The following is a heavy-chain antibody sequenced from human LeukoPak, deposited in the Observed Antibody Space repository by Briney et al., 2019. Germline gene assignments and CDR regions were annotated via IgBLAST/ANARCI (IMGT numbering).Heavy chain of an antibody. D-gene: IGHD3-22*01. CDR2: INPSGGST. J-gene: IGHJ3*02. CDR3: ARDARITMIVGLTGPHDFAFDI. CDR1: GYTFTSYY. Sequence: ASVKVSCKASGYTFTSYYMHWVRQAPGQGLEWMGIINPSGGSTSYAQKFQGRVTMTRDMSTSTVYMELSSLRSEDTAVYYCARDARITMIVGLTGPHDFAFDIWGQGTMVTVSS. V-gene: IGHV1-46*01.